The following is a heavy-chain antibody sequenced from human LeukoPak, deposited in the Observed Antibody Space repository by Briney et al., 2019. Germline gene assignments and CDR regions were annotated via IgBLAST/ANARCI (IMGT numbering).Heavy chain of an antibody. D-gene: IGHD5-12*01. V-gene: IGHV3-21*01. CDR2: ISSTSSHT. J-gene: IGHJ4*02. CDR1: GFTFGSQA. Sequence: GGSLRLSCVASGFTFGSQAMNWVRQAPGKGLEWVSSISSTSSHTYYAESVKGRFTISRDNAKNSLYLQMNSLRAEDTAVYYCASQDIVATTGAELDYWGQGTLVTVSS. CDR3: ASQDIVATTGAELDY.